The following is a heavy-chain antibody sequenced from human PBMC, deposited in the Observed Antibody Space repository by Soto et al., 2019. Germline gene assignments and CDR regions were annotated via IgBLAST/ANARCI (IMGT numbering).Heavy chain of an antibody. J-gene: IGHJ4*02. V-gene: IGHV3-23*01. D-gene: IGHD6-19*01. Sequence: GGSLRLSCAASGFPFSAYAMNWVRQAPGKGLEWVSTLSSTGGTADYTDSVKGRFTISRDNSRNALYLRMNSLRVEDTGLYYCAKVLWEQTARGGQWQASPAIFDSWGQGTLVTVSS. CDR1: GFPFSAYA. CDR3: AKVLWEQTARGGQWQASPAIFDS. CDR2: LSSTGGTA.